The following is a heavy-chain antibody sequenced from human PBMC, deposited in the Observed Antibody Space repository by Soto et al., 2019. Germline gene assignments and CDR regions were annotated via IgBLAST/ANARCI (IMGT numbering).Heavy chain of an antibody. CDR2: IYHSGST. V-gene: IGHV4-4*02. J-gene: IGHJ4*02. CDR1: GGSIRSSNW. D-gene: IGHD1-26*01. CDR3: AREGSVGGTRPFEY. Sequence: QVQLQESGPGLVKPSGTLSLICAVSGGSIRSSNWWSWVRQPPGKGLEWIGEIYHSGSTNYNPSLKSLVTISVDTSNQHFSLRLRSVNAADTAVYYSAREGSVGGTRPFEYWGQGTLVTVSS.